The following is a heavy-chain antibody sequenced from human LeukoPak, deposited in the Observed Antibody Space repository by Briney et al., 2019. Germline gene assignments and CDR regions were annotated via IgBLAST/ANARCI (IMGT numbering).Heavy chain of an antibody. J-gene: IGHJ4*02. V-gene: IGHV4-59*11. CDR3: AKEPATEQQQASYFDY. CDR1: GDSISSHY. Sequence: SETLSLTCTVSGDSISSHYWSWIRQPPGKGLEWIGYLYYSGSTNYNPSLKSRVTISEDTSKNQFSLKLTSVTAADTAVYYCAKEPATEQQQASYFDYWGQGTLVTVSS. D-gene: IGHD6-13*01. CDR2: LYYSGST.